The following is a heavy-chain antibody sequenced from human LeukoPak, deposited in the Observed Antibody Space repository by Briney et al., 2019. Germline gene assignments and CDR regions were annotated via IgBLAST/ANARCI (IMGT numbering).Heavy chain of an antibody. J-gene: IGHJ4*02. Sequence: GGSLRLSCAASGFTFSNAWMSWVRQAPGKGLEWVSYITGSASIIYYADSVKGRFTISRDNAKNSLYLQMNSLRAEDTAVYYCARENYGSGSSKHFDFWGQGTLVTVSS. CDR1: GFTFSNAW. V-gene: IGHV3-48*04. D-gene: IGHD3-10*01. CDR2: ITGSASII. CDR3: ARENYGSGSSKHFDF.